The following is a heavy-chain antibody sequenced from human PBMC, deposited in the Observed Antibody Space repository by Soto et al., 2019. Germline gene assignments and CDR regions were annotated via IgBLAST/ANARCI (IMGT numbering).Heavy chain of an antibody. J-gene: IGHJ6*02. V-gene: IGHV1-3*01. CDR2: INAGNGNT. Sequence: GASVKVSCKASGYTFTSYAMHWVRQAPGQRLEWMGWINAGNGNTKYSQKFQGRVTITRDTSASTAYMELSSLRSEDTAVYYCARDRYCSGGSCYSSPGYGMDVWGQGTTVTVSS. CDR1: GYTFTSYA. D-gene: IGHD2-15*01. CDR3: ARDRYCSGGSCYSSPGYGMDV.